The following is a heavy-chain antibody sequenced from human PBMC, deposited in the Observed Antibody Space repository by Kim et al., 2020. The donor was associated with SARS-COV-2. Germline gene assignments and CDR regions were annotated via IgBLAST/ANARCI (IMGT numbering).Heavy chain of an antibody. CDR2: IYHSGST. J-gene: IGHJ2*01. D-gene: IGHD2-15*01. CDR3: ASSGIVVVVAAHWYFDL. CDR1: GGSISSSNW. V-gene: IGHV4-4*02. Sequence: SETLSLTCAVSGGSISSSNWWSWVRQPPGKGLEWIGEIYHSGSTNYNPSLKSRVTISVDKSKNQFSLKLSSVTAADTAVYYCASSGIVVVVAAHWYFDLWGRGTLVTVSS.